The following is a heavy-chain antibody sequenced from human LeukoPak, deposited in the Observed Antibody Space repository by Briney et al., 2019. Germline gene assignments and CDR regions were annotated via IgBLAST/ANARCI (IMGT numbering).Heavy chain of an antibody. CDR3: ARYWQRDDYYFDY. V-gene: IGHV4-31*03. Sequence: SQTLSLTCTVSGGSISSGGYYWSWIRQHPGKGLEWIGYIYYSGSTYYNPSLKSRVTISVDTSKNQFSLKLSSVTAADTAVYYCARYWQRDDYYFDYWGQGTLVTVSS. CDR1: GGSISSGGYY. J-gene: IGHJ4*02. CDR2: IYYSGST. D-gene: IGHD3-10*01.